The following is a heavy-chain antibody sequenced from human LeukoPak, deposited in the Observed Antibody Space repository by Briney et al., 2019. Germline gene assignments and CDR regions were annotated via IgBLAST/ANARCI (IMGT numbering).Heavy chain of an antibody. CDR3: ARGPDILTGSSDY. CDR2: ISSTSSYI. V-gene: IGHV3-21*01. Sequence: PGGSLRLSCAASGYTFRDYSVNWVRQVPGKGLEWVSSISSTSSYIYYAGSVKGRFTISRDNAKNSLFLQMNSLRDEDTAVYYCARGPDILTGSSDYWGQGTLVTVSS. J-gene: IGHJ4*02. CDR1: GYTFRDYS. D-gene: IGHD3-9*01.